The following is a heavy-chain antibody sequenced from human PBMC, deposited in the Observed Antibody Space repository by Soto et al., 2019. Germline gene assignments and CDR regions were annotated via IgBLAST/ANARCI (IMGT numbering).Heavy chain of an antibody. Sequence: QVQLQESGPGLVKPSETLSLTGTVSSDSIAGETWWSWVRQPPGLGLEWIGEVFHTGGTNYNPSLKSRVTMEVDKSKNQFSLILISATAADTAVYYCARVFSSGSGWMYYFDFWGQGTLVSVSS. J-gene: IGHJ4*02. CDR3: ARVFSSGSGWMYYFDF. D-gene: IGHD6-19*01. CDR1: SDSIAGETW. CDR2: VFHTGGT. V-gene: IGHV4-4*02.